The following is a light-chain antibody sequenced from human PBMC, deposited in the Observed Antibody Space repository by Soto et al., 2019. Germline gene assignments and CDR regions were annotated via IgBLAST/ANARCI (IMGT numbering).Light chain of an antibody. J-gene: IGLJ3*02. V-gene: IGLV1-44*01. CDR2: ANN. Sequence: QSVLIQSPSASGTPGQRIIISCSGTRSNIGSNTVNWYRQVPGAAPRLLIYANNKRPSGVPDRFSGSESGTSASLAISGLQSEDEADYYWAAWDDSLNGPVFGGGTKLTVL. CDR1: RSNIGSNT. CDR3: AAWDDSLNGPV.